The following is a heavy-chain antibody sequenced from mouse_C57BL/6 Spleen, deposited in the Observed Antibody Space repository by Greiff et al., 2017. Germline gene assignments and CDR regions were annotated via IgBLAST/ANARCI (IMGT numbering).Heavy chain of an antibody. Sequence: QVQLQQPGAELVRPGSSVKLSCKASGYTFTSYWMHWVKQRPIQGLEWIGNIDPSDSETHYNQKFKDKATLTVDKSSSTAYMQLSSLTSEDSAVYYCARGDCYDDGGAMDYWGQGTSVTVSS. D-gene: IGHD2-12*01. J-gene: IGHJ4*01. CDR1: GYTFTSYW. CDR3: ARGDCYDDGGAMDY. CDR2: IDPSDSET. V-gene: IGHV1-52*01.